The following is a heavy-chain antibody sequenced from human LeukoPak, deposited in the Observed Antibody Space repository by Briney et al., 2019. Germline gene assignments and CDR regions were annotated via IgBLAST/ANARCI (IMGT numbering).Heavy chain of an antibody. V-gene: IGHV4-34*01. CDR1: GGSFSGYY. J-gene: IGHJ5*02. D-gene: IGHD4-17*01. Sequence: SETLSLTCAVYGGSFSGYYWSWIRQPPGKGLERIGEINHSGSTNYNPSLKSRVTISVDTSKNQFSLTLSSVTAADTAVYYCARGRAPDYGTSNWFDPWGQGTLVTVSS. CDR2: INHSGST. CDR3: ARGRAPDYGTSNWFDP.